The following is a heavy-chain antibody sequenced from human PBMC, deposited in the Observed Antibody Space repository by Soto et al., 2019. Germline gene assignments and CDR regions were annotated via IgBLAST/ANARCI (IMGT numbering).Heavy chain of an antibody. J-gene: IGHJ4*02. D-gene: IGHD5-12*01. Sequence: EVQLLESGGGLVQPGGSLRLSCAASGFTFSSYAMSWVRQAPGKGLEWVSAISGSGGSTYYADSVKGRFTISRDNSKNTLYLQMNSLRAEDTAVYYCASPGYSGYDYSYYFDYWGQGTLVTVSS. CDR1: GFTFSSYA. CDR3: ASPGYSGYDYSYYFDY. V-gene: IGHV3-23*01. CDR2: ISGSGGST.